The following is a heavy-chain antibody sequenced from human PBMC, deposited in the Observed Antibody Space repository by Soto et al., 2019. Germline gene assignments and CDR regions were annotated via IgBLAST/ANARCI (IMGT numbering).Heavy chain of an antibody. Sequence: GSLRLSCAASGFTFSSYWMHWVRPAPGKGLVWVSRMNEDGGTTDYADSVKGRFTISRDNAKNTLYLQMNSLRVEDTAVYYCASDLSGRADVWGQGTTVTVSS. D-gene: IGHD3-10*01. CDR1: GFTFSSYW. V-gene: IGHV3-74*01. CDR2: MNEDGGTT. CDR3: ASDLSGRADV. J-gene: IGHJ6*02.